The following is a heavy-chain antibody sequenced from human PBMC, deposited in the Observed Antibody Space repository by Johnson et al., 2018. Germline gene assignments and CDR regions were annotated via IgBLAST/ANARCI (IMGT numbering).Heavy chain of an antibody. CDR1: GFIFSKAW. J-gene: IGHJ6*02. D-gene: IGHD3-3*01. CDR3: IVTILGGGTDV. V-gene: IGHV3-15*01. Sequence: VQLQESGGGLVKPGGSHRLSCAASGFIFSKAWMSWVRQAPGRGLEWIGRMKSKDDGWTAHYAAPVNGRFSISRDDEQNTGYLHMHSLETEDTGVYYCIVTILGGGTDVWGQGTTITVSS. CDR2: MKSKDDGWTA.